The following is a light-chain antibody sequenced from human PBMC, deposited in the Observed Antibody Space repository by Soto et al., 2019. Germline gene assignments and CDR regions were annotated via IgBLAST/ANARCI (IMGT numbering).Light chain of an antibody. J-gene: IGLJ1*01. CDR3: RSYTRSSTYV. Sequence: QSALTQPASVSGSPGQSITISCTGTSSDVGGYNFVSWYQQYPGKAPKLMIYDVSNRPSGVSNRFSGSKSGNTASLTISGLQAEDEADYYCRSYTRSSTYVFGTGTKVTVL. CDR1: SSDVGGYNF. V-gene: IGLV2-14*01. CDR2: DVS.